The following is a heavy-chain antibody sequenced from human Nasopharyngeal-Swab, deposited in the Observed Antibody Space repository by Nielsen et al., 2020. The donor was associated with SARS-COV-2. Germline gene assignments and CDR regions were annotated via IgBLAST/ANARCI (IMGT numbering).Heavy chain of an antibody. CDR2: IYYSGST. Sequence: PGKGLEWIGYIYYSGSTYYNPSLKSRVTISVDTSKNRFSLKLSSVTAADTAVYYCARAEVPAALDYWGQGTLVTVSS. J-gene: IGHJ4*02. CDR3: ARAEVPAALDY. V-gene: IGHV4-30-4*01. D-gene: IGHD2-2*01.